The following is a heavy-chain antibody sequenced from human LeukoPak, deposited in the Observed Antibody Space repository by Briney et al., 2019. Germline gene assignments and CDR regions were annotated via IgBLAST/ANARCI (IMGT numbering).Heavy chain of an antibody. V-gene: IGHV3-21*01. CDR2: ISSSSSYI. CDR3: AREEGGYYYGSSGSIDY. J-gene: IGHJ4*02. Sequence: GGSLRLSCAASGFTFSDYSMHWVRLAPGKGLEWVSSISSSSSYIYYTDSVKGRFTISRDNAKNSLYLQMNSLRAEDTAVYYCAREEGGYYYGSSGSIDYWGQGTLVTVSS. D-gene: IGHD3-22*01. CDR1: GFTFSDYS.